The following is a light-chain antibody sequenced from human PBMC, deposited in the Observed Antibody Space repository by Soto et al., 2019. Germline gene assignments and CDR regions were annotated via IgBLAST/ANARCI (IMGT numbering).Light chain of an antibody. Sequence: DIQMTQSPSSLSASEGDRVTITCRASQSISNYLNWYQQKPGKAPKLLIYAASSLQSGVPSRFSGSGSGTDFTLTISSLQPEDFATYYCQQSYSTPWTFGQGTKVEIK. CDR1: QSISNY. CDR2: AAS. V-gene: IGKV1-39*01. CDR3: QQSYSTPWT. J-gene: IGKJ1*01.